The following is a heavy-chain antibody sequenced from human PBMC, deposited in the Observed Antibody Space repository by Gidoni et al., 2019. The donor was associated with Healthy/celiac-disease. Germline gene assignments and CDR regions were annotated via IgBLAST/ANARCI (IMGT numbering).Heavy chain of an antibody. CDR2: INPNSGGT. D-gene: IGHD3-3*01. J-gene: IGHJ3*02. CDR3: VTDWIFGVVTPDAFDI. Sequence: QVQLVQSGAEVKKPGASVKVSCKASGYTFTGYYLRWVRQAPGQGLEWMGWINPNSGGTNYAQKFQGRVTMTRDTSISTAYMELSRLRSDDTAVYYCVTDWIFGVVTPDAFDIWGQGTMVTVSS. CDR1: GYTFTGYY. V-gene: IGHV1-2*02.